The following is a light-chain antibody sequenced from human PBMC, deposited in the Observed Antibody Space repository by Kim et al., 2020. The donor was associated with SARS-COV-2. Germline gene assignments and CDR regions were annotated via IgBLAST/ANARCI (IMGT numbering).Light chain of an antibody. V-gene: IGKV3-20*01. CDR1: QGVTSNH. CDR2: GAS. J-gene: IGKJ4*01. CDR3: QQYGSSPRT. Sequence: SPGERATLSCRASQGVTSNHLAWYQQKPGQAPRLLIYGASSRATGIPDRFSGSGSGTDFTLTISSLEPEDFVVYYCQQYGSSPRTFGGGTKVDIK.